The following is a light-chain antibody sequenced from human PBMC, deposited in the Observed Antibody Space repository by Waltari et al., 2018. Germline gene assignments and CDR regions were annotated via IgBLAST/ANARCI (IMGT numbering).Light chain of an antibody. CDR2: GPS. V-gene: IGKV3-11*01. CDR3: QQRANWPLT. Sequence: EIVLTQSPGTLSLSPGERATLSCRASQNVGRYLAWYQQKPGQAPSLLIHGPSHRAAGVPARFSGSGSGTDFTLIISSLEPEDFAVYYCQQRANWPLTFGGGTKVEIK. J-gene: IGKJ4*01. CDR1: QNVGRY.